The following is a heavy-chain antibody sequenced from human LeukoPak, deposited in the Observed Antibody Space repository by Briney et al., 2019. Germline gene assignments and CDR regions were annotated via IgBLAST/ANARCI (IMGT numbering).Heavy chain of an antibody. V-gene: IGHV1-2*02. Sequence: GASVKVSCKASGYTFTGYYMHWVRQAPGQGLEWMGWINPNSGGTDYAQKFQGRVTMTRDTSISTAYMELSRLRSDDTAVYYCARDRAAAGRGRGGVFDYWGQGTLVTASS. J-gene: IGHJ4*02. CDR3: ARDRAAAGRGRGGVFDY. CDR1: GYTFTGYY. D-gene: IGHD6-13*01. CDR2: INPNSGGT.